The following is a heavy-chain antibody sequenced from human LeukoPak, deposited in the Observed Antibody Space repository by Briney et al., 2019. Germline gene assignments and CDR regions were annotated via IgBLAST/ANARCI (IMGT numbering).Heavy chain of an antibody. Sequence: GATVKVSCKASGYSFGGYYMHWVRQAPGQGLEWMGWINPNTGGTNYSQKFQGRVTMTRDTSIRTAYMELSRLKSDDTAIYYCARDLGYVEGPSDYWGQGTLVTVSS. CDR1: GYSFGGYY. CDR2: INPNTGGT. CDR3: ARDLGYVEGPSDY. J-gene: IGHJ4*01. V-gene: IGHV1-2*02. D-gene: IGHD5-12*01.